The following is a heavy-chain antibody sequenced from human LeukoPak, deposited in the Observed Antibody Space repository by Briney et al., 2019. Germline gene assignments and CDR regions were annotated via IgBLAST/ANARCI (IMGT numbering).Heavy chain of an antibody. CDR2: INHSGST. CDR1: GGSFSGYY. D-gene: IGHD1-7*01. J-gene: IGHJ5*02. CDR3: ARGLGNWNYSDWFDP. Sequence: SETLSLTCAVYGGSFSGYYWSWIRQPPGKGLEWIGEINHSGSTNYNPSLKSRVTISVDTSKNQLSLKLSSVTAADTAVYYCARGLGNWNYSDWFDPWGQGTLVTVSS. V-gene: IGHV4-34*01.